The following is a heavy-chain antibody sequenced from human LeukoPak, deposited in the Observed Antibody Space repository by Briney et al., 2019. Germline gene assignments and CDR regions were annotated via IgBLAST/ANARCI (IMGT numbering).Heavy chain of an antibody. CDR1: GFTFSSYA. V-gene: IGHV3-23*01. CDR2: ISGRGGST. Sequence: GGSLRLSCAASGFTFSSYAMSWVRQAPGKGLEWVSAISGRGGSTYYADSVKGRFTISRDNSKNTLYLQMNSLRAEDTAVYYCAKRYEVSYGMDVWGQGTTVTVSS. J-gene: IGHJ6*02. D-gene: IGHD1-1*01. CDR3: AKRYEVSYGMDV.